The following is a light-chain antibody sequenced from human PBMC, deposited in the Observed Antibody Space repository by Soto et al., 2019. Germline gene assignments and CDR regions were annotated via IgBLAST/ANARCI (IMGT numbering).Light chain of an antibody. CDR2: KTS. CDR3: QQYNSYSRT. Sequence: DIQMTQSPSTLSASVGDRVTITCRASQSISDLLAWYQQKPGKAPTLLFYKTSSLESGVPSRFSGGGSGTEFTLTISSLQPDDFATYYCQQYNSYSRTFGQGTKVEIK. CDR1: QSISDL. J-gene: IGKJ1*01. V-gene: IGKV1-5*03.